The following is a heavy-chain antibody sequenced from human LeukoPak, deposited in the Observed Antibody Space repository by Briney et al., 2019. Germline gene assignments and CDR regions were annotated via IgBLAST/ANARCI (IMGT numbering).Heavy chain of an antibody. Sequence: GGSLRLSCAASGFTFDDYGMSWVRQAPGKGLEWVSYISSSSSTIYYADSVKGRFTISRDNAKNSLYLQMNSLRAEDTAVYYCARDRSGSYIDYWGRGTLVTVSS. V-gene: IGHV3-48*01. D-gene: IGHD1-26*01. CDR2: ISSSSSTI. CDR1: GFTFDDYG. CDR3: ARDRSGSYIDY. J-gene: IGHJ4*02.